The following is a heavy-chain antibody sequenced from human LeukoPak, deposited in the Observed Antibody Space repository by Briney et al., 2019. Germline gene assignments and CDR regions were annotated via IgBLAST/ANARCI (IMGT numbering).Heavy chain of an antibody. V-gene: IGHV3-13*04. D-gene: IGHD2-15*01. J-gene: IGHJ4*02. CDR1: GFTFSNYD. CDR3: ARGADTHFDY. CDR2: IGTAGDT. Sequence: GGSLRLSRAASGFTFSNYDMHWVRRATGKGLEWVSAIGTAGDTYYQGSARGRFTMSRENAKNSLYLQMNSLTAGDTAVYYCARGADTHFDYWGQGILVTVSS.